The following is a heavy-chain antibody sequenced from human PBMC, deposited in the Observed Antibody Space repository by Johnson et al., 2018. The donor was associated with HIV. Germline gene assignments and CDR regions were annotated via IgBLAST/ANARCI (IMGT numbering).Heavy chain of an antibody. V-gene: IGHV3-66*01. J-gene: IGHJ3*01. D-gene: IGHD5-24*01. CDR1: GFTFSSYA. Sequence: VQLVESGGGLVQPGGSLRLSCAASGFTFSSYAMTWVRQGPGKGLEWVSVLNSGGGTYFADSVTGRFTISRDNAKNTLYPQMHSLRAEDTAVYFCARGCRDGYTCDAFDVWGRGTRVTVSS. CDR3: ARGCRDGYTCDAFDV. CDR2: LNSGGGT.